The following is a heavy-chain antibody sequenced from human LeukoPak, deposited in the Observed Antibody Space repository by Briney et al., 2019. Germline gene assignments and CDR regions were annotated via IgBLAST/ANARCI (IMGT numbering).Heavy chain of an antibody. CDR3: ATGVSSGGGLAFDI. CDR2: MNPNSGNT. D-gene: IGHD2-15*01. Sequence: GASVKVSCKAAGDTISAYSLNWVRQAPGQGLEWMGWMNPNSGNTGYAQKFQGRVTITRNTSISTAYMELSSLRSEDTAVYYCATGVSSGGGLAFDIWGQGTMVTVSS. J-gene: IGHJ3*02. V-gene: IGHV1-8*03. CDR1: GDTISAYS.